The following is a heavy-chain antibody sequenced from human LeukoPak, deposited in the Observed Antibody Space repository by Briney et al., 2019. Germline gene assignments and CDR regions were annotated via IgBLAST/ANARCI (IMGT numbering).Heavy chain of an antibody. CDR3: ARNRYSGSYGVDY. Sequence: GGALRLSCAASGFTFSSYWMSWVRQAPGKGLEWVANIKQDGSEKYYVDSVKGRFTISRDNAKNSLYLQMNSLRAEDTAVYYCARNRYSGSYGVDYWGQGTLVTVSS. CDR1: GFTFSSYW. J-gene: IGHJ4*02. CDR2: IKQDGSEK. V-gene: IGHV3-7*05. D-gene: IGHD1-26*01.